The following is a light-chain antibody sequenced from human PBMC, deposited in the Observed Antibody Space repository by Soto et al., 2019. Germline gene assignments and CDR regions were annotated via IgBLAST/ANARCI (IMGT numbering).Light chain of an antibody. Sequence: QSVLTQPASVSGSPGQSITISCTGTSSDVGHYNLVSWYQQHPGKAPKLMIYEVNYRPSGVSNRFSGSKSGNTASLTISGLQAEDEADYYCSAYTSSDTGVFGTGTKLTVL. CDR1: SSDVGHYNL. CDR3: SAYTSSDTGV. J-gene: IGLJ1*01. V-gene: IGLV2-14*02. CDR2: EVN.